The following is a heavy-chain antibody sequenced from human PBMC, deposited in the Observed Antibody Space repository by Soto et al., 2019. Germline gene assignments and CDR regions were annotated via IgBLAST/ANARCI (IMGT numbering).Heavy chain of an antibody. Sequence: EVQLVESGGGLVKPGGSLRLSCVASGITFSSYSMNWVRQAPGKGLEWVSCISSRSDYIYYADSVKGRFTISRDNAKNSLYLQMDSLRVEDTAVYYCGSSLDGATDYWGQGALVTVSS. CDR1: GITFSSYS. V-gene: IGHV3-21*01. D-gene: IGHD2-15*01. CDR2: ISSRSDYI. CDR3: GSSLDGATDY. J-gene: IGHJ4*02.